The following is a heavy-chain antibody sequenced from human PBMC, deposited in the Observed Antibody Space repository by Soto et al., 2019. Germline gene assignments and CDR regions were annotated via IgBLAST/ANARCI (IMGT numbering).Heavy chain of an antibody. CDR3: ARVSATMVRPGHYYYYGMDV. J-gene: IGHJ6*02. CDR1: GGTFSSYA. CDR2: IIPIFGTA. D-gene: IGHD3-10*01. Sequence: QVQLVQSGAEVKKPGSSVKVSCKASGGTFSSYAISWVRQAPGQGLEWMGGIIPIFGTANYAQKFQGRVTITADESTSTAYMELSSLRSEDTAVYYCARVSATMVRPGHYYYYGMDVWGQGTTVTVSS. V-gene: IGHV1-69*01.